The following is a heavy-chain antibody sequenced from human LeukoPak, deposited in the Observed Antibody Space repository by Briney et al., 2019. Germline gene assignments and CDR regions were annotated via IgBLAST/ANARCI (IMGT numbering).Heavy chain of an antibody. D-gene: IGHD3-9*01. CDR1: GGSISSGGYY. CDR2: IYYSGST. J-gene: IGHJ4*02. Sequence: SETLSLTCTVSGGSISSGGYYWSWIRQHPGKGLEWIGYIYYSGSTYYNPSLKGRVTISVDTSKNQFSLKLSSVTAADTAVYYCARAPLNYDILTGYPFDYWGQGTLVTVSS. CDR3: ARAPLNYDILTGYPFDY. V-gene: IGHV4-31*03.